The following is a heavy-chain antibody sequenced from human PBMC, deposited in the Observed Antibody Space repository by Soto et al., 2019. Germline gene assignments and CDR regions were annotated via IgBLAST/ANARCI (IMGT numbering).Heavy chain of an antibody. J-gene: IGHJ4*02. CDR2: ISGRGTTT. V-gene: IGHV3-11*01. CDR1: GFTFSDYY. CDR3: AREIDQTRTTVTFFDY. Sequence: PGGSLRLSCAASGFTFSDYYMSWIRQAPGKGLEWVSYISGRGTTTYYADSVKGRFTISRDNAKNSLYLQMNSLRAEDTAVYYCAREIDQTRTTVTFFDYWGQGTLVTVSS. D-gene: IGHD4-17*01.